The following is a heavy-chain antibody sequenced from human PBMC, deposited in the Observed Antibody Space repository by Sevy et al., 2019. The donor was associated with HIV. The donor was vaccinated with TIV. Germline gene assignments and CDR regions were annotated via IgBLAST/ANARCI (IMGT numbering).Heavy chain of an antibody. J-gene: IGHJ6*02. V-gene: IGHV1-18*01. Sequence: ASVKVSCKASGYTFTSHGISWVRQAPGQGLEWMGWISAYNGHTKYAQKFQGRVTMTTDTSTTTGYMELRRLRSDDTAVYYCARAVIWFVELEVYYTGMDVWGQGTTFTVSS. CDR3: ARAVIWFVELEVYYTGMDV. CDR1: GYTFTSHG. CDR2: ISAYNGHT. D-gene: IGHD3-10*01.